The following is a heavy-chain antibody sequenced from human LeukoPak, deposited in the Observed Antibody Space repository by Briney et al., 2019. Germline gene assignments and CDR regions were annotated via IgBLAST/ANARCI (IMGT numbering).Heavy chain of an antibody. CDR3: AKDRGY. CDR2: ISTSGDTI. CDR1: GFSFGAFP. Sequence: GGSLRLSCAASGFSFGAFPMTWVRQAPGKGLEWVSAISTSGDTIYYADSVKGRFSISRDNSKNTLFLHMNSLRAEDTAVYYCAKDRGYWGQGTLVSVSS. V-gene: IGHV3-23*01. J-gene: IGHJ4*02.